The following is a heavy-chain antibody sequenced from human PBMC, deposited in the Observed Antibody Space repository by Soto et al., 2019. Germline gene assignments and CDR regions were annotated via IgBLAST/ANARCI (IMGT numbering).Heavy chain of an antibody. Sequence: PGGSLRLSCSASGFTFSSYGMHWCRQAPGKGLEWVAVISYDGSNKYYADSVKGRFTISRDNSKNTLYLQMNSLRAEDTAVYYCAKGVAAAYYYGMDVWGQGTTVTVSS. CDR3: AKGVAAAYYYGMDV. CDR2: ISYDGSNK. D-gene: IGHD6-13*01. CDR1: GFTFSSYG. V-gene: IGHV3-30*18. J-gene: IGHJ6*02.